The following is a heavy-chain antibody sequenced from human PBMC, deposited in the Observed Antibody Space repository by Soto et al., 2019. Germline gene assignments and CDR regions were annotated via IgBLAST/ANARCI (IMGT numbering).Heavy chain of an antibody. CDR2: ISSTTNYI. V-gene: IGHV3-21*06. CDR1: GFTFTRYS. Sequence: EVQLVESGGGLVKPGGSLRLSCPASGFTFTRYSMNRVLRAPGKGLEWVSSISSTTNYIYYGDSMKGRFTISRDNAKNSLYLEMNSLRAEDTAVYYCARESEGLTSNFDYWGQGTLVTVSS. J-gene: IGHJ4*02. CDR3: ARESEGLTSNFDY.